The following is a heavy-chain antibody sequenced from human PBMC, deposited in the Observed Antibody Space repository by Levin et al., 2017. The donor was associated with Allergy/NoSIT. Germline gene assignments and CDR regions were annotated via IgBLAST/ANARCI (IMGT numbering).Heavy chain of an antibody. D-gene: IGHD3-3*01. J-gene: IGHJ4*02. V-gene: IGHV3-74*01. CDR3: ARAREWSGHFDY. CDR1: GFTFSSYW. CDR2: INSDGSST. Sequence: LTCAASGFTFSSYWMHWVRQAPGKGLVWVSRINSDGSSTSYADSVKGRFTISRDNAKNTLYLQMNSLRAEDTAVYYCARAREWSGHFDYWGQGTLVTVSS.